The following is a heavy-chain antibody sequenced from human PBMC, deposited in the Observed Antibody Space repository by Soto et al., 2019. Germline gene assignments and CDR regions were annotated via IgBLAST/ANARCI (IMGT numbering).Heavy chain of an antibody. J-gene: IGHJ4*02. CDR1: GGSISSSSYY. D-gene: IGHD3-10*01. CDR2: IYYSGST. CDR3: TSLKTMVRGVIDY. V-gene: IGHV4-39*01. Sequence: SETLSLTCTVSGGSISSSSYYWGRIRQPPGKGLEWIGSIYYSGSTYYNPSLKSRVTISVDTSKNQFSLKLSSVTAADTAVYYCTSLKTMVRGVIDYWGQGTLVTVSS.